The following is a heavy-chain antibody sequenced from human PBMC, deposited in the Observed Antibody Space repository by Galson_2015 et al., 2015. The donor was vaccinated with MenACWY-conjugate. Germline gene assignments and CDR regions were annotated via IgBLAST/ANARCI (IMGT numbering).Heavy chain of an antibody. D-gene: IGHD3-9*01. CDR1: GGTFSSYA. Sequence: SVKVSCKASGGTFSSYAISWVRQAPGQGLEWMGAIIPTLGTAKPAQMFQDRATITGDESTSTAYMELSSLKSENPAVYYCARFPDTSGYCYYFDYWGQGTLVTVSS. CDR2: IIPTLGTA. CDR3: ARFPDTSGYCYYFDY. J-gene: IGHJ4*02. V-gene: IGHV1-69*13.